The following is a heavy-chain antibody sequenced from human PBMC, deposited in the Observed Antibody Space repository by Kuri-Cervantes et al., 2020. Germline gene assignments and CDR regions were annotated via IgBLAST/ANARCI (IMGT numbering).Heavy chain of an antibody. J-gene: IGHJ6*02. D-gene: IGHD2-2*02. Sequence: GGSLRLSCAASGFTFSSYGVHWVRQAPGKGLEWVAVIWYEGSNKYYADSVKGRFTISRDNSKNTLYLQMNSLRAEDTAVYYCAKGLLYCSSTSCYTVYYYYYGMDVWGQGTTVTVSS. CDR3: AKGLLYCSSTSCYTVYYYYYGMDV. CDR2: IWYEGSNK. V-gene: IGHV3-30*02. CDR1: GFTFSSYG.